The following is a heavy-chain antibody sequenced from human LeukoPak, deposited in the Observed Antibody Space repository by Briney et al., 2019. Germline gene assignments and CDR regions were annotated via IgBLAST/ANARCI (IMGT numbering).Heavy chain of an antibody. Sequence: PGRSLRLSCAASGFTFSTYGMHWVRQGPGKGLEWVAVIWYDGSNEYYGDSVKGRFTISRDNSKNTLYLQMNSLRAEDTALYYCAREVKWVAVAGKPFDVWGQGTMVTVSS. CDR1: GFTFSTYG. CDR3: AREVKWVAVAGKPFDV. D-gene: IGHD6-19*01. CDR2: IWYDGSNE. V-gene: IGHV3-33*01. J-gene: IGHJ3*01.